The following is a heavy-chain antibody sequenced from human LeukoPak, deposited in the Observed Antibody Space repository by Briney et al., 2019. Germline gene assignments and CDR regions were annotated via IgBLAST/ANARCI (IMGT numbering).Heavy chain of an antibody. CDR2: IRYDGSNR. CDR3: AKGPMVRGANPYYFDY. J-gene: IGHJ4*02. Sequence: GGSLRLSCGVSGFTFSSYGMHWVRQAPGKGLEWVAYIRYDGSNRHYADSVKGRFTISRDNSKNTLYLQMNSLRAEDTAVYYCAKGPMVRGANPYYFDYWGQGTLVTVSS. D-gene: IGHD3-10*01. CDR1: GFTFSSYG. V-gene: IGHV3-30*02.